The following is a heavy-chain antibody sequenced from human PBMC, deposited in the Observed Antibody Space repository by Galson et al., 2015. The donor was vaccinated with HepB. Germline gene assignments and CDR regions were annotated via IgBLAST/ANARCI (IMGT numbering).Heavy chain of an antibody. CDR3: ASPFSAYSTSDY. V-gene: IGHV3-74*01. J-gene: IGHJ4*02. CDR2: INPGGSFT. CDR1: GFTFSTYW. Sequence: SLRLSCAASGFTFSTYWMHWVRQAPGKGLVWVSYINPGGSFTRYADSVKGRSTISRDNAENTLYLQMNSLRAEDTAVYYCASPFSAYSTSDYWGQGTLVTVSS. D-gene: IGHD3-16*01.